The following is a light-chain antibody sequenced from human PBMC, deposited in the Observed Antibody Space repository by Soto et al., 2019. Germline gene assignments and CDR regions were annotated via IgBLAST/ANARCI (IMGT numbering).Light chain of an antibody. V-gene: IGLV2-23*01. J-gene: IGLJ2*01. CDR1: SGYVGTYSL. Sequence: QSALAQPASVSGSPGQSITISCTGASGYVGTYSLVSWYQQHPGKAPKVVIYEGHKRSSGISFRFSGSKSGNTASLTISGLQAEDEADYYCCSYAASGSLLFGGGTKVTVL. CDR2: EGH. CDR3: CSYAASGSLL.